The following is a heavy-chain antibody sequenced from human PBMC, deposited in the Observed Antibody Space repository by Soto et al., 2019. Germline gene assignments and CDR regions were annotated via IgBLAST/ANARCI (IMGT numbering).Heavy chain of an antibody. CDR2: INPSGGST. CDR3: ARGLVRYFDWLLWKDEALDY. V-gene: IGHV1-46*01. D-gene: IGHD3-9*01. CDR1: GYTFTTHY. J-gene: IGHJ4*02. Sequence: GPVKGSRKASGYTFTTHYIDWGGQAPGQGLGWMGIINPSGGSTSYAQKFQGRATMTRDTSTSTVYMELSSLRSEDTAVYYCARGLVRYFDWLLWKDEALDYWGQGTLVTVSS.